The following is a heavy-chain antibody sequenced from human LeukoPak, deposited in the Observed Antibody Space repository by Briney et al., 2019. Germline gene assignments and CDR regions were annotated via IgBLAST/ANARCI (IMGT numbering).Heavy chain of an antibody. CDR2: IYYRGST. CDR1: SGSINTYY. Sequence: PSETLSLTCTVSSGSINTYYWSWIRQPPGKGLEWIGYIYYRGSTNYNPSLKSRVTISVDTSKNQFSLKVRSVTAADTAVYYCARGATYFDYWGQGTLVTVS. D-gene: IGHD5-12*01. J-gene: IGHJ4*02. CDR3: ARGATYFDY. V-gene: IGHV4-59*01.